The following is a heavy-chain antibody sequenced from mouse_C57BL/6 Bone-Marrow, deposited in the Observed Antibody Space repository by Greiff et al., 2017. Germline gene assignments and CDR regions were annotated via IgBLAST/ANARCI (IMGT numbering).Heavy chain of an antibody. CDR3: AIYSFAY. CDR1: GYTFTSYW. V-gene: IGHV1-7*01. Sequence: VQLQQSGAELAKPGASLKLSCKASGYTFTSYWMHWVKQRPGQGLEWIGYINPSSGYTKYNQKCKDKATLTADKSSSTAFMQLSGLANADSAVYYCAIYSFAYWGQGTLVTVSA. J-gene: IGHJ3*01. D-gene: IGHD2-1*01. CDR2: INPSSGYT.